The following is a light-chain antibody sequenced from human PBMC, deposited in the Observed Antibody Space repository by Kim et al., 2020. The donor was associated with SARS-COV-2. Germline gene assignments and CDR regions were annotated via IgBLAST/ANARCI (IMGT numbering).Light chain of an antibody. V-gene: IGLV1-44*01. CDR1: SSNIGSNT. CDR2: SNN. Sequence: VLTQPPSASGTPGQRVTISCSGSSSNIGSNTVNWYQQLPGTAPKLLIYSNNQRPSGVPDRFSGSKSGTSASLAISGLQSEDEADYYCAAWDDSLNGVVFGGGTQLTVL. CDR3: AAWDDSLNGVV. J-gene: IGLJ2*01.